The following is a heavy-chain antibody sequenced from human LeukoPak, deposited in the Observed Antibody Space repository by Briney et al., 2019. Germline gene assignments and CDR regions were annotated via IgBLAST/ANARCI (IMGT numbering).Heavy chain of an antibody. D-gene: IGHD2-2*01. J-gene: IGHJ3*02. CDR2: LNPNNGKT. Sequence: ASVKVSCKASGYTFTNYDINWVRQATGQGLEWMGWLNPNNGKTGYAQKLQGRVTMTTDTSTSTAYMELRSLRSDDTAVYYCAIGYCSSTSCRRNAFDIWGQGTMVTVSS. V-gene: IGHV1-8*02. CDR1: GYTFTNYD. CDR3: AIGYCSSTSCRRNAFDI.